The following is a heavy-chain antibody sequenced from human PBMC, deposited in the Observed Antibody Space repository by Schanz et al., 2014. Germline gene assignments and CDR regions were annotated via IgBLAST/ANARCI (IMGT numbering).Heavy chain of an antibody. D-gene: IGHD3-22*01. V-gene: IGHV3-21*04. CDR2: ISSSGSYI. J-gene: IGHJ4*02. CDR1: GFTFSSYA. Sequence: EVQLAESGGGLVQPGGSLRLSCAVSGFTFSSYAMSWVRQAPGKGLEWVSSISSSGSYIHYADSVKGRFTISRDNAKNTLYLQMNSLRAEDTAVYYCAKDPSHGDYDYYFDYWGQGTLVTVSS. CDR3: AKDPSHGDYDYYFDY.